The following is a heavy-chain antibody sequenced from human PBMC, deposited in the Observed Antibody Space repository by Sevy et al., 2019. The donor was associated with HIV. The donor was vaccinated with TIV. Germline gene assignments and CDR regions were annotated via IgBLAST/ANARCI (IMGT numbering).Heavy chain of an antibody. J-gene: IGHJ4*02. D-gene: IGHD6-19*01. Sequence: GESLKISCKGSGYSFTSYWIGWVRQMPGKGLEGMGIFYPGDSDTRYSPSFQGQVTISAEKSISTAYLQWSSLKASDTAMYYCARTRYSSGWFDYWGQGTLVTVSS. CDR2: FYPGDSDT. CDR1: GYSFTSYW. V-gene: IGHV5-51*01. CDR3: ARTRYSSGWFDY.